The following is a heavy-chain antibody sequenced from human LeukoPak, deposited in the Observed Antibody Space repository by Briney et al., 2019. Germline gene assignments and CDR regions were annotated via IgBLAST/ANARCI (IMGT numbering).Heavy chain of an antibody. CDR3: ARGMAAAYDYNWFDA. CDR1: GGSVSDYY. D-gene: IGHD5-12*01. Sequence: SETLSLTCTISGGSVSDYYWSWIRQSPGKGLEWIGYIYHTGSTSYNPSLESRVTMSVDTSKNQFSLKLSSMTAADTAVYFCARGMAAAYDYNWFDAWGQGTLVTVSS. J-gene: IGHJ5*02. CDR2: IYHTGST. V-gene: IGHV4-59*02.